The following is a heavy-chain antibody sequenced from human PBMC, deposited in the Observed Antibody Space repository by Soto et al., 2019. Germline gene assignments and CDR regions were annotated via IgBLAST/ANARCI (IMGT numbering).Heavy chain of an antibody. CDR1: XGSXXXYY. CDR2: INHSGST. V-gene: IGHV4-34*01. J-gene: IGHJ5*02. CDR3: ARASWLVPYWFDP. D-gene: IGHD6-19*01. Sequence: XGAXLLKPSETLSXTCAVYXGSXXXYYWSWIRQPPGKGLEWIGEINHSGSTNYNPSLKSRVTISVDTSKNQFSLKLSSVTAADTAVYYCARASWLVPYWFDPWGQGTLVTVSS.